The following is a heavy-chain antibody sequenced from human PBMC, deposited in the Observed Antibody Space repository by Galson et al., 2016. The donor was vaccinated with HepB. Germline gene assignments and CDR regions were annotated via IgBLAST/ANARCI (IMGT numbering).Heavy chain of an antibody. CDR1: GFSVSNNY. V-gene: IGHV3-53*01. CDR3: ARDLVVTRNYYYYHYMDV. D-gene: IGHD3-22*01. J-gene: IGHJ6*03. CDR2: IYSGDYT. Sequence: SLRLSCAPSGFSVSNNYMNWVRQAPGKGLEWVSVIYSGDYTYYADSVKGRFTISRDISKNTLYLQMNRLRAEDTAVCYCARDLVVTRNYYYYHYMDVWGKGTTVTVSS.